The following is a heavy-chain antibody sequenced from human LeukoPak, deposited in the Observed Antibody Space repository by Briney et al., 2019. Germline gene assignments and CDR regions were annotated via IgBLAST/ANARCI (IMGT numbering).Heavy chain of an antibody. CDR1: GGSFSGYY. V-gene: IGHV4-34*01. D-gene: IGHD6-13*01. CDR2: INHSGST. CDR3: ASSSLAAAGTYFDY. J-gene: IGHJ4*02. Sequence: SETLSLTCAVYGGSFSGYYWSWIRQPPGKGLEWIGEINHSGSTNYNPSLKSRVTISVDTSKNQFSLKLSSVTAADTAVYYCASSSLAAAGTYFDYWGQGTLVTVSS.